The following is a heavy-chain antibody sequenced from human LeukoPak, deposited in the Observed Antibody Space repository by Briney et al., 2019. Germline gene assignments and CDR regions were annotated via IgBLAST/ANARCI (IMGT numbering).Heavy chain of an antibody. CDR1: GYTFICYY. V-gene: IGHV1-2*06. J-gene: IGHJ4*02. CDR3: ARAEDYDYVWGSPW. Sequence: ASVPVSCQACGYTFICYYMHWVRQAPGQGLEWMGRINPNSGCTNYAQKFQGRVTMTRDTSISTAYMELSRLRSDDTAVYYCARAEDYDYVWGSPWWGQGTLVTVSS. CDR2: INPNSGCT. D-gene: IGHD3-16*01.